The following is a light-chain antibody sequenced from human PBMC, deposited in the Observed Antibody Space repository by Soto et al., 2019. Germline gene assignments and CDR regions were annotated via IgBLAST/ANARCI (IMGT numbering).Light chain of an antibody. CDR1: QSINSKS. J-gene: IGKJ3*01. Sequence: EIVLTQSPGTVSLSPGEGGTVSFMVSQSINSKSLVWYQRKFGQAPRLLIYNTSSRATGIPDRFSGSGSGTDFTLSISRLEPEDFAVYYCQHYGGSFIFGPGTKVDIK. V-gene: IGKV3-20*01. CDR3: QHYGGSFI. CDR2: NTS.